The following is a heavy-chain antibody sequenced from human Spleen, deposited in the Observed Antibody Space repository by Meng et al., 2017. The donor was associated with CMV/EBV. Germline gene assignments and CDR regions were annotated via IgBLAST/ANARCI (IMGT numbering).Heavy chain of an antibody. CDR2: INHSGST. CDR1: GGSFSGYY. V-gene: IGHV4-34*01. J-gene: IGHJ4*02. D-gene: IGHD6-6*01. CDR3: ARDSSSSFDY. Sequence: QVQLQEWGVGLLKPSETLSLACAVYGGSFSGYYWSWIRQPPGKGLEWIGEINHSGSTNYNPSLKSRVTMSVDTSKNQFSLKLSSVTAADTAVYYCARDSSSSFDYWGQGTLVTVSS.